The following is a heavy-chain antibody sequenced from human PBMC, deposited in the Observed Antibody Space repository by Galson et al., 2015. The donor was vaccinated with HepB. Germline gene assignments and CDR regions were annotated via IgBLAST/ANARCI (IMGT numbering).Heavy chain of an antibody. CDR1: GFTFSSYG. CDR2: ISYDGSNK. Sequence: SLRLSCAASGFTFSSYGMHWVRQAPGKGLEWVAVISYDGSNKYYADSVKGRFTISRDNSKNTLYLQMNSLRAEDTAVYYCAKDALVGADGEDAFDIWGQGTMVTVSS. V-gene: IGHV3-30*18. CDR3: AKDALVGADGEDAFDI. J-gene: IGHJ3*02. D-gene: IGHD1-26*01.